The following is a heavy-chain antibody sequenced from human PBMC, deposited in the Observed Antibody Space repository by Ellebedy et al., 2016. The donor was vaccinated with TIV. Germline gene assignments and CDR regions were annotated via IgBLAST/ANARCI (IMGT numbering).Heavy chain of an antibody. D-gene: IGHD5-18*01. J-gene: IGHJ4*02. CDR2: IYDSGST. Sequence: MPSETLSLTCTVSGVSISSHHWSWIRQSAGNGLEYIGRIYDSGSTNYNPSLKSRVTMSADTSKNQFSLKVSSVTAADTAVYYCATGSGHSYGLDYWGQGTLVTVSS. V-gene: IGHV4-4*07. CDR1: GVSISSHH. CDR3: ATGSGHSYGLDY.